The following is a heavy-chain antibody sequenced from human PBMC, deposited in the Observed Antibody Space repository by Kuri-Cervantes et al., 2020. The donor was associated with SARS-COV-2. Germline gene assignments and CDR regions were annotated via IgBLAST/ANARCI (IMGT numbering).Heavy chain of an antibody. V-gene: IGHV5-51*01. Sequence: GESLKISCKGSGYSFTSYWIGWVRQMPGKGLEWMGIIYPGDSDTRYSPFFQGQVTISADKSISTAYMELSRLRSDDTAVHYCARESYCSSTSCYPDMDVWGKGTTVTVSS. J-gene: IGHJ6*03. CDR1: GYSFTSYW. CDR2: IYPGDSDT. CDR3: ARESYCSSTSCYPDMDV. D-gene: IGHD2-2*01.